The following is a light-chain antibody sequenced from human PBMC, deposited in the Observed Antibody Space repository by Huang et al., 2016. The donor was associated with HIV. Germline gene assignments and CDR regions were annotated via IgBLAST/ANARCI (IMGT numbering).Light chain of an antibody. CDR3: MQGKQLPYT. CDR2: ELS. CDR1: QGLLYREKIY. J-gene: IGKJ2*01. V-gene: IGKV2-29*02. Sequence: DIVMTQTPLPLSVTPGQPGSISCKSSQGLLYREKIYLYWYLQKPGHSPQLLIYELSNRFSGVPDMFSGSGSPTDFTLKISRVETEDVVVYYCMQGKQLPYTFGQGTRLEIK.